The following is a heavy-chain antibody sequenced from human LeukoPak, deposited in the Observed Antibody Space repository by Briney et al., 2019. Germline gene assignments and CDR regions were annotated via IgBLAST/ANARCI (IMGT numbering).Heavy chain of an antibody. Sequence: GGSLRLSCAASGFTFSSYSMNWVRQAPGKGLEWVSSISSSSSYIYYADSVKGRFTISRDNAKNSLYLQMNSLRAEDTAVYYCAGTAERPPQDSSSNYWGQGTLVTVSS. CDR2: ISSSSSYI. CDR1: GFTFSSYS. J-gene: IGHJ4*02. D-gene: IGHD6-6*01. V-gene: IGHV3-21*01. CDR3: AGTAERPPQDSSSNY.